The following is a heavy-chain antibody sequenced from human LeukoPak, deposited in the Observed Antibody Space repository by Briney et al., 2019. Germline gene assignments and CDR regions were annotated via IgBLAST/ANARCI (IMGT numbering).Heavy chain of an antibody. J-gene: IGHJ6*03. D-gene: IGHD6-19*01. CDR2: IYTSGST. V-gene: IGHV4-4*07. CDR3: TRIVVAGYDYYYYMDV. CDR1: GGSISSYY. Sequence: PSETLSLTCTVSGGSISSYYWSWIRQPAGKGVEWIGRIYTSGSTNYNPSLKGRVAMSGDKSKNQFSLRLNSVTAADTAVYYCTRIVVAGYDYYYYMDVWGKGTTVTVSS.